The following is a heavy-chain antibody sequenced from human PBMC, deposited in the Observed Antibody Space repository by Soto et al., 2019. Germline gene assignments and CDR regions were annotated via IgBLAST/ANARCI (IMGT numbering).Heavy chain of an antibody. V-gene: IGHV3-74*01. CDR1: GFTFSSSW. CDR3: ARDLHF. CDR2: INGDGSST. J-gene: IGHJ4*02. Sequence: GGSLRLSCAASGFTFSSSWMHWVRQGPGKGLVWVSRINGDGSSTYYADSVKGRFTISRDNAKNTLYLQLNSLRAEDTAVYYCARDLHFWGQGTLVTVSS.